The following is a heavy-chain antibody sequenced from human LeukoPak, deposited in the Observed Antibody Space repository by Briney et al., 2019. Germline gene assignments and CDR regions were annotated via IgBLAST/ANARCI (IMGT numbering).Heavy chain of an antibody. V-gene: IGHV3-64*04. D-gene: IGHD5-18*01. CDR1: GFTFSSHA. J-gene: IGHJ4*02. Sequence: PGGSLRPSCSASGFTFSSHAMHWVRQAPGKGLEYVSAVSPNGDNTYYADSMKGRFSISRDNSNNTLYLQMSGLRDEDTAVYYCAKGYSYADYWGQGTLVTVSS. CDR3: AKGYSYADY. CDR2: VSPNGDNT.